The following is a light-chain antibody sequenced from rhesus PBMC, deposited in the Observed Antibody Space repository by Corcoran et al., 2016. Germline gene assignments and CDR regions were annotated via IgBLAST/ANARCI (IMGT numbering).Light chain of an antibody. V-gene: IGKV1-19*01. CDR3: QQYDDLPVT. J-gene: IGKJ4*01. Sequence: DIQMTQSPSSLSASVGDRVTITCRASQGISSWLAWYQQKQGKAPKLLIYKASSLQSGVPARLRGSGSGTDYSHSISSLQPEDFATYYCQQYDDLPVTFGGGTKVQIK. CDR2: KAS. CDR1: QGISSW.